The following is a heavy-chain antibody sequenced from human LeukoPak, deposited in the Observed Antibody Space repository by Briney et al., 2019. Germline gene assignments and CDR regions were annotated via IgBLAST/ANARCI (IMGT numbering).Heavy chain of an antibody. CDR3: ATVDYTEEPMVRGANFDY. V-gene: IGHV1-24*01. J-gene: IGHJ4*02. D-gene: IGHD3-10*01. CDR1: GYTLTELS. CDR2: FGPEDGET. Sequence: EASVKVSCKVSGYTLTELSMHWVRQAPGKGLEWVGGFGPEDGETIYAQKFQGRVTMTEDTSTDTAYMELSSLRSEDTAVYYCATVDYTEEPMVRGANFDYWGQGTLVTVSS.